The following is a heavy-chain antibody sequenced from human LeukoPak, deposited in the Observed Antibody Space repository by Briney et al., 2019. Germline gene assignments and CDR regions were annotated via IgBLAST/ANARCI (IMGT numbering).Heavy chain of an antibody. CDR2: ISSSSSYI. CDR1: GLTFSNHS. D-gene: IGHD3-22*01. J-gene: IGHJ3*02. CDR3: AKAVGSSGYFSRDAFDI. Sequence: PGGSLRLSCVASGLTFSNHSMNWVRQAPGKGLEWVSSISSSSSYIYYADSVKGRFTISRDNAKNSLYLQMNSLRAEDTAIYYCAKAVGSSGYFSRDAFDIWGQGTMVTVSS. V-gene: IGHV3-21*04.